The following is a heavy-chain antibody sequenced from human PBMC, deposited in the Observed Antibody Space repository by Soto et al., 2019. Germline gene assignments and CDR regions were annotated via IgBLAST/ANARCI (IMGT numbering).Heavy chain of an antibody. CDR1: GGAFTNYA. Sequence: QVQLLQSGAEVKKPGSSVKVSCKVSGGAFTNYALNWVRHGPGQGLEWLGGLIPLHNTSNSSLKFLGRVTVHADISSTTVYMELNSLTSDDTATYYCASWSNWNPLYYDGLDVWGQGTTVTVSS. CDR3: ASWSNWNPLYYDGLDV. D-gene: IGHD1-20*01. CDR2: LIPLHNTS. J-gene: IGHJ6*02. V-gene: IGHV1-69*06.